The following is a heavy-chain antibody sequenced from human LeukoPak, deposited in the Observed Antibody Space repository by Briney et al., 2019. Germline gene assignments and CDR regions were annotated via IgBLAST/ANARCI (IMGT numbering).Heavy chain of an antibody. CDR2: ISSNGGSS. CDR3: VKITSVTGGDC. D-gene: IGHD1-1*01. J-gene: IGHJ4*02. CDR1: GFTFSAYA. V-gene: IGHV3-64D*09. Sequence: GRSLRLSCSASGFTFSAYAMYWVRQAPGKGLEYVSGISSNGGSSFYADSVKGRFTISRDNSKNTLYLQMSSLRAEDTAVYYCVKITSVTGGDCWGQGTRLTVSS.